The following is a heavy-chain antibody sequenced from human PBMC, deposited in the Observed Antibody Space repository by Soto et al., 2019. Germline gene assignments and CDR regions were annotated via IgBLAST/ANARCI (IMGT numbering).Heavy chain of an antibody. V-gene: IGHV4-59*12. CDR3: AGTNVLRYFDWLSGRGDFDY. CDR1: GGSISGYY. D-gene: IGHD3-9*01. Sequence: SETLSLTCTVSGGSISGYYWSWIRQPPGKRLEWIGYIDYYGSANYNPSLKSRVTISVDTSKKQFSLNLGSVTAADTAVYYCAGTNVLRYFDWLSGRGDFDYWGQGTLVTVSS. CDR2: IDYYGSA. J-gene: IGHJ4*02.